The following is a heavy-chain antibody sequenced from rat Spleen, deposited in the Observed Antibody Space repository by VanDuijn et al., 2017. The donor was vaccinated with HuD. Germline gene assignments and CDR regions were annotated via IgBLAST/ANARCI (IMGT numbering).Heavy chain of an antibody. D-gene: IGHD1-1*01. CDR2: IWTGGSA. Sequence: QVQLKESGPGLVQPSQTLSLTCTVSGFSLTSNSVSWVRQPPGKGLEWMGVIWTGGSADYNSVLKSRLSISRDTSKNQVFLKMNSLQTEDTATYYCARDPPFYHAGDVGYFDYWGQGVMVTVSS. J-gene: IGHJ2*01. CDR1: GFSLTSNS. V-gene: IGHV2-1*01. CDR3: ARDPPFYHAGDVGYFDY.